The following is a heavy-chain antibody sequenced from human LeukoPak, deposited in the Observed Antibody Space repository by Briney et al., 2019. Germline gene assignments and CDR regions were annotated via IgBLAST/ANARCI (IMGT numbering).Heavy chain of an antibody. D-gene: IGHD6-6*01. CDR1: GFTFSSYA. Sequence: PGGSLRLSCAASGFTFSSYAMSWVRQAPGKGLEWVSAISGSGGSTYYADSVKGRFTISRDNSKNTLYLQMNSLRAEDTAVYYCAKATRSGSSSSTFDYWGQGALVTVSS. CDR2: ISGSGGST. V-gene: IGHV3-23*01. CDR3: AKATRSGSSSSTFDY. J-gene: IGHJ4*02.